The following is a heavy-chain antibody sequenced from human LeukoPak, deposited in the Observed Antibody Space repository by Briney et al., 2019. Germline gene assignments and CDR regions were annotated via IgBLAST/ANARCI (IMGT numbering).Heavy chain of an antibody. D-gene: IGHD1-14*01. V-gene: IGHV4-39*01. CDR3: ARHNPSSESHDF. CDR1: GGSISSSSYY. Sequence: SETLSLTCTVSGGSISSSSYYWGWIRQPPGKGLEWIGSIYYSGSTYYNPSLKSRVSISVATSKNQFSLKLSSVTAADTAVYYCARHNPSSESHDFWGQGTLVTVSS. CDR2: IYYSGST. J-gene: IGHJ4*02.